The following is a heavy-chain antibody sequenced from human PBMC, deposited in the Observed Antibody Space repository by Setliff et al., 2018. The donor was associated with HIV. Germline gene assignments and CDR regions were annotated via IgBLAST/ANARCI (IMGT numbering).Heavy chain of an antibody. CDR2: IYTSGNT. CDR1: GGSISSYY. V-gene: IGHV4-4*09. Sequence: PSETLSLTCTVSGGSISSYYWSWIRQPPGKGLEWIGCIYTSGNTNYDPSLKSRVTISVDTSKNQFSLKLASVTAADTAVYFCARRSDWFDPWGQGTLVTVSS. CDR3: ARRSDWFDP. J-gene: IGHJ5*02.